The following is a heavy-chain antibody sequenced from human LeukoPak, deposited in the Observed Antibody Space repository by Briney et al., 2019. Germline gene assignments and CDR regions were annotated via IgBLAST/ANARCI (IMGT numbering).Heavy chain of an antibody. J-gene: IGHJ4*02. CDR2: IKRKSDGGTT. CDR3: XTELDVRPNHY. CDR1: GLTFSNAW. V-gene: IGHV3-15*01. Sequence: PGGSLRLSCAASGLTFSNAWMSWVRQAPGKGLEWVGRIKRKSDGGTTDYAAPVKGRFTISRDDSKNTLYLQMNSLKSEDTAVXXXXTELDVRPNHYWGQGTLVTVSS. D-gene: IGHD1-14*01.